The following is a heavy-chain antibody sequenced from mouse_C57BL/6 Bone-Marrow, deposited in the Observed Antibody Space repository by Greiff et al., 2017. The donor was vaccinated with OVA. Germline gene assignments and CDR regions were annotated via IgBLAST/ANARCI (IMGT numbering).Heavy chain of an antibody. CDR1: GYSITSDY. Sequence: DVKLQESGPGLAKPSQTLSLTCSVTGYSITSDYWNWIRKFPGNNLEYMGYISYSGSTNYNPSLKSRISITRDTSKNQYYLQLNSVTTEYTATYYCARGRIYYSLYYFDYWGQGTTLTVSS. V-gene: IGHV3-8*01. J-gene: IGHJ2*01. CDR3: ARGRIYYSLYYFDY. D-gene: IGHD1-1*01. CDR2: ISYSGST.